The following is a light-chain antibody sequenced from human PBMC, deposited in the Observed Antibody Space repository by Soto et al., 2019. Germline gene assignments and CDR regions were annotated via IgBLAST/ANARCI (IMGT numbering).Light chain of an antibody. J-gene: IGLJ2*01. Sequence: SYELSQPPSVSVAPGQTASISCGGSDIGDRSVHWYQQKPGQAPVWVIYFDDDRPSGIPERFSGSNSQSTATLTISSVEAGDEADYFCQVWDSTRDVVVFGGGTKLTVL. CDR2: FDD. CDR3: QVWDSTRDVVV. CDR1: DIGDRS. V-gene: IGLV3-21*04.